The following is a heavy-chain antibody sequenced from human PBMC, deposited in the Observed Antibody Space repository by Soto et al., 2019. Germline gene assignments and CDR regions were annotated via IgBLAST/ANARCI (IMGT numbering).Heavy chain of an antibody. J-gene: IGHJ4*02. CDR1: GYTFTGYY. CDR2: INPNSGGT. Sequence: ASVKVSCKASGYTFTGYYMHWVRQAPGQGLEWMGWINPNSGGTNYAQKFQGWVTMTTDTSTYTAYMELRSLRSDDPAVYYCARDFGSDLSAPGADVDYWGQGPGVTVAS. D-gene: IGHD3-3*01. V-gene: IGHV1-2*04. CDR3: ARDFGSDLSAPGADVDY.